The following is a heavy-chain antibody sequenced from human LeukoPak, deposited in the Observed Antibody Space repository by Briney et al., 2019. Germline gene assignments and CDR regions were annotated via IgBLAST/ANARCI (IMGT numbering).Heavy chain of an antibody. D-gene: IGHD1-26*01. Sequence: SETLSLTCAVYGGSFSGYYWSWIRQPPGKGLEWIGEINHSGSTNYNPSLKSRVTISVDTSKNQFSLKLSSVTAADTAVYYCAMTVGATDDYWGQGTLVTVSS. J-gene: IGHJ4*02. V-gene: IGHV4-34*01. CDR3: AMTVGATDDY. CDR1: GGSFSGYY. CDR2: INHSGST.